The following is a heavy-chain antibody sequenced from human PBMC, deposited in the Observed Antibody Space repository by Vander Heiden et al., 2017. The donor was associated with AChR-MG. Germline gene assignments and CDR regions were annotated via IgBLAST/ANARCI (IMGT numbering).Heavy chain of an antibody. CDR1: GFTFSSYW. CDR3: AREYYYDRTATAVFDI. CDR2: INSDGSST. Sequence: EVQLVESGGGLVQSGGSLRLSCAASGFTFSSYWMHWVRQAPGKGLVWVSRINSDGSSTSYADSVKGRFTISRDNAKNTLYLQMNSLRAEDTAVYYCAREYYYDRTATAVFDIWGQGTMVTVSS. D-gene: IGHD3-10*02. J-gene: IGHJ3*02. V-gene: IGHV3-74*01.